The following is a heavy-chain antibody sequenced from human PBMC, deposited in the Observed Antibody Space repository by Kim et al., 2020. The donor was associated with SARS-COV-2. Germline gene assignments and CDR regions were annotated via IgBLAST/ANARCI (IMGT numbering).Heavy chain of an antibody. D-gene: IGHD6-13*01. V-gene: IGHV1-3*01. Sequence: NTKYSQKFQGRVTITRDTSASTAYMELSSLRSEDTAVYYCARGEQQPTDYWGQGTLVTVSS. J-gene: IGHJ4*02. CDR2: NT. CDR3: ARGEQQPTDY.